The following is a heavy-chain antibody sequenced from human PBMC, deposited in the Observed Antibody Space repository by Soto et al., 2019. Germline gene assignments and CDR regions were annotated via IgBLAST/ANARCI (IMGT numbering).Heavy chain of an antibody. CDR1: GGSISSYY. V-gene: IGHV4-59*01. D-gene: IGHD3-3*01. Sequence: SETLSLTCTVSGGSISSYYWSWIRQPPGKGLEWIGYIYYSGSTNYNPSLKSRVTISVDTSKNQFSLKLSSVTAADTAVYYCARENYDFWSGPNWFDPWGQGTLVTVSS. CDR2: IYYSGST. CDR3: ARENYDFWSGPNWFDP. J-gene: IGHJ5*02.